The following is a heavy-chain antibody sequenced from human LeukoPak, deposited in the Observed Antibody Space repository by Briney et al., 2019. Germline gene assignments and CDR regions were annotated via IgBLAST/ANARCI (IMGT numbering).Heavy chain of an antibody. CDR3: ARDGGLWFGELLIDY. CDR1: GYTFTSYD. V-gene: IGHV1-18*01. J-gene: IGHJ4*02. CDR2: ISAYNGNT. Sequence: ASVKVSCKASGYTFTSYDISWVRQAPGQGLEWMGWISAYNGNTNYAQKLQGRVTMTTDTSTSTAYMELRSLRSDDTAVYYCARDGGLWFGELLIDYWGQGTLVTASS. D-gene: IGHD3-10*01.